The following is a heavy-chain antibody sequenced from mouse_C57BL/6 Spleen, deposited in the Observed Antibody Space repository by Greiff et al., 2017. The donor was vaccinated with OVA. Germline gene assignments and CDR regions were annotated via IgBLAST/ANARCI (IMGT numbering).Heavy chain of an antibody. J-gene: IGHJ1*03. CDR2: IYPRSGNT. D-gene: IGHD1-1*01. CDR1: GYTFTSYG. CDR3: ARRDYGSSYYWYFDV. Sequence: VQLQQSGAELARPGASVKLSCKASGYTFTSYGISWVKQRTGQGLEWIGEIYPRSGNTYYNEKFKGKATLTADKSSSTAYMELRSLTSEDSAVYFCARRDYGSSYYWYFDVWGTGTTVTVSS. V-gene: IGHV1-81*01.